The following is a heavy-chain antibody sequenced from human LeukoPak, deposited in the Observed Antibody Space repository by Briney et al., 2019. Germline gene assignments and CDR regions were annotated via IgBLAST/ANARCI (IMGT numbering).Heavy chain of an antibody. V-gene: IGHV4-31*03. CDR3: ARGGYGDPRGNWFDP. Sequence: NPSQTLSLTCTVSGGSISSGGYYWSRIRQHPGKGLEWIGYIYYSGSTYYNPSLKSRVTISVDTSKNQFSLKLSSVTAADTAVYYCARGGYGDPRGNWFDPWGQGTLVTVSS. D-gene: IGHD4-17*01. CDR1: GGSISSGGYY. J-gene: IGHJ5*02. CDR2: IYYSGST.